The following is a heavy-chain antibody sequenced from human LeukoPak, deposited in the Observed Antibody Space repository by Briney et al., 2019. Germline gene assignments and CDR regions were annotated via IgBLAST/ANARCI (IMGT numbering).Heavy chain of an antibody. J-gene: IGHJ5*02. CDR3: ARGGVISGRPLPVWLDP. D-gene: IGHD2-15*01. CDR2: IYYSGSA. Sequence: SETLSLTCTVSGGSIISYYWTWIWQPPEKGMEWIGYIYYSGSANYNPSLEGRVTISVDTSKNQLSLKLRSVTAADTAVYYCARGGVISGRPLPVWLDPWGQGTLVTVSS. CDR1: GGSIISYY. V-gene: IGHV4-59*08.